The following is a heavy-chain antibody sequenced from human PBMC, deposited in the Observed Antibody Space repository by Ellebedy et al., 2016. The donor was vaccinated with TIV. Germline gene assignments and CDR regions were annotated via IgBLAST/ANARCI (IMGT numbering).Heavy chain of an antibody. CDR2: INHSGKT. CDR1: GGSITTYN. J-gene: IGHJ5*02. CDR3: ARTTVYDSSGYYHNWFDP. Sequence: GSLRLSXTVSGGSITTYNWGWIRQPPGKGLEWLGYINHSGKTKYNPSLKSRVTISVDTSKSQFPLRLTSVTAADTAVYYCARTTVYDSSGYYHNWFDPWGQGALVTVSS. V-gene: IGHV4-59*08. D-gene: IGHD3-22*01.